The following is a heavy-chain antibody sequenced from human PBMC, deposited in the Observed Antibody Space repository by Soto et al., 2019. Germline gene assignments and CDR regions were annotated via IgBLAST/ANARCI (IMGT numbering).Heavy chain of an antibody. J-gene: IGHJ4*02. CDR3: ARSIFAWYTPSDY. V-gene: IGHV4-39*01. CDR1: GDSISSSNNY. Sequence: SETLSLTCTVSGDSISSSNNYWAWIRQPPGKGLEWIGSSHYGGSTYYNPSLKSRVTISVDTSENQFSLKLSSVTAADTAMYFCARSIFAWYTPSDYWGQGTLVTVSS. CDR2: SHYGGST. D-gene: IGHD3-9*01.